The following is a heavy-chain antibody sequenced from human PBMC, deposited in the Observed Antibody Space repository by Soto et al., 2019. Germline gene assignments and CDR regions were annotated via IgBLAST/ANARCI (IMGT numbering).Heavy chain of an antibody. V-gene: IGHV3-11*01. J-gene: IGHJ6*03. CDR2: ISSSGSTI. CDR3: ARYYDFWSGPIYYYYMDV. Sequence: GGSLRLSCAASGFTFSDYYMSWIRQAPGKGLEWVSYISSSGSTIYYADSVKGRFTISRDNAKNSLYLQMNSLRAEDTAVYYCARYYDFWSGPIYYYYMDVWGKGTTVTVSS. CDR1: GFTFSDYY. D-gene: IGHD3-3*01.